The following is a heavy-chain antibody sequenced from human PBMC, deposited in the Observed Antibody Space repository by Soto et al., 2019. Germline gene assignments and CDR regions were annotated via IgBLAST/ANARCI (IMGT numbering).Heavy chain of an antibody. CDR3: TTAAGGMWGADY. CDR1: GFTFSNVW. CDR2: VKSKSDGATT. D-gene: IGHD1-26*01. Sequence: PVGSLRLSCAASGFTFSNVWMSWVRQAPGKGLEWVGRVKSKSDGATTDYAAPVKGRFTVSRDDSQNTLSLQMDSLKIEDTAVYFCTTAAGGMWGADYWGQGTPVTVSS. J-gene: IGHJ4*02. V-gene: IGHV3-15*01.